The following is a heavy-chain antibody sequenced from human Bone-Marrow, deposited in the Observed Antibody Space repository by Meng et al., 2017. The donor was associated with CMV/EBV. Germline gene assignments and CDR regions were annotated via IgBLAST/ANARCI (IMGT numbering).Heavy chain of an antibody. CDR3: ARARRGDYSGFDY. CDR2: IYYSGST. J-gene: IGHJ4*02. V-gene: IGHV4-59*01. D-gene: IGHD4-17*01. Sequence: SETLSLTCTVSGGSISSYYWSWIRQPPGKGLEWIGYIYYSGSTNDIPSLKSRVTISVDTSKNQHSLKLSSVTAADTAVCYGARARRGDYSGFDYWGQGTLVTVSS. CDR1: GGSISSYY.